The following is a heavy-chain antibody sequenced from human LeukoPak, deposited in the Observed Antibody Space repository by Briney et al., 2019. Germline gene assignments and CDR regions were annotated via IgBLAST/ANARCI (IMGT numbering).Heavy chain of an antibody. J-gene: IGHJ4*02. CDR2: IYHSGST. V-gene: IGHV4-4*03. CDR3: AREDSPPSYSSSWYRPRGYFDY. Sequence: PPGTLSLTCAVSGGSISSSNWWSWVRQPPGKGLEWIGEIYHSGSTNYNPSLKSRVTISVDKSKYQFSLKLSSVTAADTAVYYCAREDSPPSYSSSWYRPRGYFDYWGQGTLVTVSS. D-gene: IGHD6-13*01. CDR1: GGSISSSNW.